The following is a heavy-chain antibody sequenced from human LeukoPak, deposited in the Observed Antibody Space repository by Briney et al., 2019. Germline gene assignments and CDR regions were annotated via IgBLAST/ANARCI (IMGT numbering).Heavy chain of an antibody. Sequence: ASVKVSCKASGYTFTSYYMHWVRQAPGQGLEWMGIINPSGGSTSYAQKFQGRVTMTRDMSTSTVYMELNSLRAEDTAVYYCARDVFSYGPFDYWGQGTLVTVSS. D-gene: IGHD5-18*01. CDR2: INPSGGST. V-gene: IGHV1-46*01. J-gene: IGHJ4*02. CDR3: ARDVFSYGPFDY. CDR1: GYTFTSYY.